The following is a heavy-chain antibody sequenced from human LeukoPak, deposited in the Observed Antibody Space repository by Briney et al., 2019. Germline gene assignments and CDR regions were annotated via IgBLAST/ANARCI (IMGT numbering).Heavy chain of an antibody. V-gene: IGHV1-2*06. J-gene: IGHJ4*02. CDR3: ARSNYYDSSGYVIDY. CDR1: GYTFTGYY. CDR2: INPNSGGT. D-gene: IGHD3-22*01. Sequence: GASVKVSCKASGYTFTGYYIHWVRQAPGHGLEWMGRINPNSGGTNYAQKFEGRVTMTRDTSISIAYMDLSRLRSDDTAVYYCARSNYYDSSGYVIDYWGQGTLVTVSS.